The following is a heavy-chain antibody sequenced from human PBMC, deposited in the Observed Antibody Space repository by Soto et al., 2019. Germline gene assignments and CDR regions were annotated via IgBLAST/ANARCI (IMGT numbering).Heavy chain of an antibody. Sequence: GGSLRLSCAASGFTFTRYSMNWVRQAPGKGLEWVASISSTTNYIYYGESLKGRFTISRDNSMGTLYLQMKSLRVEDTAIYYCAKEVSLGSTVDLGYWGQGALVTVSS. CDR2: ISSTTNYI. V-gene: IGHV3-21*04. CDR1: GFTFTRYS. D-gene: IGHD7-27*01. J-gene: IGHJ4*02. CDR3: AKEVSLGSTVDLGY.